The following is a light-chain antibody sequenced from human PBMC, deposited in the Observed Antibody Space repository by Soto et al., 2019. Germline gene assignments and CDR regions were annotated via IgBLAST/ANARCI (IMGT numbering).Light chain of an antibody. CDR2: KAS. V-gene: IGKV1-5*03. CDR1: QSISSW. Sequence: IHMTQSPSTLSASVGDRVTITCRASQSISSWLAWYQQKPGKAPKLLIYKASSLGSGVPSRFSGSGSGTEFTLTISSLQPDDFATYYCQQYNSYSPITFGQGTRLEIK. CDR3: QQYNSYSPIT. J-gene: IGKJ5*01.